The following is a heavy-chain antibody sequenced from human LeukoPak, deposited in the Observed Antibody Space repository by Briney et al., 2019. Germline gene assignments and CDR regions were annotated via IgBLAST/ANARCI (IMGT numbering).Heavy chain of an antibody. CDR2: IYPGGSDT. D-gene: IGHD6-19*01. Sequence: GESLRISCKGSGYSFTSYWISWVRQMPGKGLEWMGIIYPGGSDTRYSPSFQGQVTISADKSISTAYLQWSSLKASDTAMYYCARGYSSDLRGYFDNWGQGTLVTVSS. CDR1: GYSFTSYW. J-gene: IGHJ4*02. CDR3: ARGYSSDLRGYFDN. V-gene: IGHV5-51*01.